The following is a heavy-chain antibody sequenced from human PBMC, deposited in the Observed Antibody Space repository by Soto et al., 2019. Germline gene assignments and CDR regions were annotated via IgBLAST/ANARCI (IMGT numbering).Heavy chain of an antibody. CDR1: GASLSSGEHY. J-gene: IGHJ5*02. Sequence: SETLSLTCSVSGASLSSGEHYWNWIRQPPGKGLEWIGSIFYSGSTYYNPSLKSRVTISVDTSKNQFSLKLSSVTAADTAVYYCARSVFPWGQGTLVTVSS. CDR2: IFYSGST. V-gene: IGHV4-39*07. CDR3: ARSVFP.